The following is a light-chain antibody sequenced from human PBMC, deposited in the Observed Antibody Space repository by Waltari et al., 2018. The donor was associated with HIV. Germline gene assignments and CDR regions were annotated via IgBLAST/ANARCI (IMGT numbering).Light chain of an antibody. V-gene: IGLV2-23*02. CDR2: DVK. J-gene: IGLJ1*01. CDR1: SRDVGTYNY. Sequence: QSALTQPASVSGSPGQSITISCTGSSRDVGTYNYISWYQQHPGTVPNLIIYDVKERPSGVSDRFSGSTSGTTASLTISGLQAEDEADYYCCSFANPNFLFGSGTKVTVL. CDR3: CSFANPNFL.